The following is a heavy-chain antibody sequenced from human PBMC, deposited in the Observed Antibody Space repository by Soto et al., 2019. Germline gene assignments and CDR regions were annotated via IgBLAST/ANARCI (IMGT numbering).Heavy chain of an antibody. CDR1: GFTVSSNY. D-gene: IGHD3-10*01. CDR3: ARAGSMVRGWAEGMDV. V-gene: IGHV3-53*01. J-gene: IGHJ6*02. CDR2: IYSGGST. Sequence: GGSLRLSCAASGFTVSSNYMSWVRQAPGKGLEWVSVIYSGGSTYYADSVKGRFTISRDHSKNTLYLQMNSLRAEDTAVYYCARAGSMVRGWAEGMDVWGQGTTVTVSS.